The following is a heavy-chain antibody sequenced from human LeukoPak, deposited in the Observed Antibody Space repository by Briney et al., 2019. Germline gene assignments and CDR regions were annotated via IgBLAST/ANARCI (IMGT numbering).Heavy chain of an antibody. Sequence: SETLSLTCTVSGGSISSYYWSWIRQPAGKGLEWIGRIYTSGSTNYNPSLKSRVTISVDTSKNQFSLKLSSVTAADTAVYYCAGNREASSGSPFDYWGQGTLVTVSS. J-gene: IGHJ4*02. V-gene: IGHV4-4*07. CDR1: GGSISSYY. CDR3: AGNREASSGSPFDY. CDR2: IYTSGST. D-gene: IGHD3-22*01.